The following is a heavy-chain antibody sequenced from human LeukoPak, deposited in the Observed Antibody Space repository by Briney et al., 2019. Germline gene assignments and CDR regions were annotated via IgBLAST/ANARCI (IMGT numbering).Heavy chain of an antibody. D-gene: IGHD6-19*01. CDR1: GFTFSSYG. Sequence: GGSLRLSCAASGFTFSSYGMHWVRQAPGKGLEWVANINQGGSEKYYLNSVKGRFTISRDNAKNSLYLQMNSLRADDTAIYYCVRDGSGCDYWGQGTLVTVSS. V-gene: IGHV3-7*05. CDR2: INQGGSEK. J-gene: IGHJ4*02. CDR3: VRDGSGCDY.